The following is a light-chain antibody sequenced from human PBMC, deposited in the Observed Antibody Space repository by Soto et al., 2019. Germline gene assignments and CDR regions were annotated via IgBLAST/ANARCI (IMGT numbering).Light chain of an antibody. V-gene: IGKV1-5*01. CDR2: DAS. J-gene: IGKJ1*01. Sequence: DIQMTQSPSTLSASVGDRATITCRASQSISSWLAWYQQKPGKAPKLLIYDASSLESGVPARFSGSGSGTEFTLTISSLQSEDFAVYYCQQYNNWPPWPFGQGTKV. CDR3: QQYNNWPPWP. CDR1: QSISSW.